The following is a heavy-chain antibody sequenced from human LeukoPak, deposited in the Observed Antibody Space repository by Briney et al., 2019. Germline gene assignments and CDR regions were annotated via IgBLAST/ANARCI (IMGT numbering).Heavy chain of an antibody. D-gene: IGHD6-13*01. V-gene: IGHV4-39*01. CDR1: GGSISSSSYY. CDR3: ARHRIDSSSLDY. Sequence: SETLSLTCTVSGGSISSSSYYWGWIRQPPGKGLEWIGSIYYSGSTYYNPSLKSRVTISVDTSKNQFSLKLSSVTAADTAAYYCARHRIDSSSLDYWGQGTLVTVSS. CDR2: IYYSGST. J-gene: IGHJ4*02.